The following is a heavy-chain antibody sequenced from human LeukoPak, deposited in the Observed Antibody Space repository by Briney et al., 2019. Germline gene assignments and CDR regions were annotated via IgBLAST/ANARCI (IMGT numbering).Heavy chain of an antibody. CDR3: AKDQGGKNYFDY. V-gene: IGHV3-33*06. D-gene: IGHD3-16*01. J-gene: IGHJ4*02. Sequence: GGSLRLSCAASGFTFSNYGMLWVRQAPGKGLEWVAVIWHDGSKTYYADSVKGRFTISRDNSKNTLYLQMNSLRAEDTAVYYCAKDQGGKNYFDYWGQGTLVTVSS. CDR1: GFTFSNYG. CDR2: IWHDGSKT.